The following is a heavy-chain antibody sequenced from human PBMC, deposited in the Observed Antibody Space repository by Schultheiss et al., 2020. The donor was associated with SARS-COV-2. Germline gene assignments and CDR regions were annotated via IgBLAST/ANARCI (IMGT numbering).Heavy chain of an antibody. CDR3: ARVVAYSDSSGYYYYYYGMDV. CDR1: GYTFTSYW. CDR2: IYPGDSDT. Sequence: GGSLRLSCKGSGYTFTSYWIGWVRQMPGKGLEWMGIIYPGDSDTRYSPSFQGQVTISADKSISTAYLQWSSLKASDTAMYYCARVVAYSDSSGYYYYYYGMDVWGQGTTVTVSS. J-gene: IGHJ6*02. D-gene: IGHD3-22*01. V-gene: IGHV5-51*01.